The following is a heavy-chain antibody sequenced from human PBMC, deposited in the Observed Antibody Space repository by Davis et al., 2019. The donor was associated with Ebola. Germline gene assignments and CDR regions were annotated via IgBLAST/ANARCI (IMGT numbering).Heavy chain of an antibody. V-gene: IGHV5-51*01. Sequence: GESLKISCKGSGYSFTSYWIGWVRQMPGKGLEWMGIIYPSDSDTRYSPSFEGQVTISADKSISTAYLQWSSLKASDTAMYYCARHGPSAMATVGFDYWGQGTLVTVSS. CDR3: ARHGPSAMATVGFDY. CDR1: GYSFTSYW. CDR2: IYPSDSDT. J-gene: IGHJ4*02. D-gene: IGHD5-18*01.